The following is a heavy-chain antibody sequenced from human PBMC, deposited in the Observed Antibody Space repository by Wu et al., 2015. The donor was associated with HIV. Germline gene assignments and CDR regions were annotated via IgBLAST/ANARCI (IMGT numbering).Heavy chain of an antibody. V-gene: IGHV1-69*05. J-gene: IGHJ6*02. CDR3: ARDLARETMIRDRPRYGLDV. Sequence: SGTNLHQLYYHLGWRQAPRTRDVEWMGGFIPIFGTANYAQKFQGRLTITTDESTATGYMELSSLRSEDAAVYYCARDLARETMIRDRPRYGLDVWGQGTTVTVSS. CDR1: GTNLHQLY. D-gene: IGHD3-10*01. CDR2: FIPIFGTA.